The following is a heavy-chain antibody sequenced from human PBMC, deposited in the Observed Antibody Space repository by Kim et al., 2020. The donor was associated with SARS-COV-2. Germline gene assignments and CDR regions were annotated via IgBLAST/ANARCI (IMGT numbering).Heavy chain of an antibody. CDR3: ARDPAPLWAYYYYMDV. V-gene: IGHV1-46*01. Sequence: ASVKVSCKASGYTFTSYYMHWVRQAPGQGLEWMGIINPSGGSTSYAQKFQGRVTMTRDTSTSTVYMELSSLRSEDTAVYYCARDPAPLWAYYYYMDVWGKGTTVTVSS. D-gene: IGHD5-18*01. CDR2: INPSGGST. J-gene: IGHJ6*03. CDR1: GYTFTSYY.